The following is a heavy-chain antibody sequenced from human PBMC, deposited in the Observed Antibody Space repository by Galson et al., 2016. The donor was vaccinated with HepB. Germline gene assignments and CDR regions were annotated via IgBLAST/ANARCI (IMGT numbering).Heavy chain of an antibody. J-gene: IGHJ4*02. CDR2: ISISGGGT. Sequence: SLRLSCAASGFTFSSYAMSWIRQAPGKGLECISTISISGGGTYYADSVKGRFTISRDNSKNTLYLQMNSLKAEDTAVYYCANYFDSSVDYFDYWGQGTLVTVSS. CDR1: GFTFSSYA. D-gene: IGHD3-22*01. CDR3: ANYFDSSVDYFDY. V-gene: IGHV3-23*01.